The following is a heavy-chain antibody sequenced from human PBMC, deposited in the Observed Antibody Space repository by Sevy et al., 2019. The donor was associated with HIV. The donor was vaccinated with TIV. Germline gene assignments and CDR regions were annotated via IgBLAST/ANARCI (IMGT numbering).Heavy chain of an antibody. Sequence: ASVKVSCKASGYTFSSYDINWVRQATGQGLEWMGWMNPNSGNTGYAQKFQGRVTMTRNTSISTAYMELNSLRSEDMAVYYCAKILAFCSSTSCYPGYYYYGMDVWGQGTTVTVSS. V-gene: IGHV1-8*01. J-gene: IGHJ6*02. CDR2: MNPNSGNT. CDR3: AKILAFCSSTSCYPGYYYYGMDV. CDR1: GYTFSSYD. D-gene: IGHD2-2*01.